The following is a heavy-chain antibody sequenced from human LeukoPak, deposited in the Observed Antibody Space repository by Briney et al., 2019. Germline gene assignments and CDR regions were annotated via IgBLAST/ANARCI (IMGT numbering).Heavy chain of an antibody. CDR2: IYYGGST. CDR3: ARLSYYGFDY. J-gene: IGHJ4*02. D-gene: IGHD1-26*01. Sequence: SETLSLTCTVSGGSISSTSSYWGWIRQPPGKGLEWIATIYYGGSTYYNASLKSRITIAVDTSKSQFSLKLSSVTAADTAVYYCARLSYYGFDYWGQGTLVTFSS. CDR1: GGSISSTSSY. V-gene: IGHV4-39*01.